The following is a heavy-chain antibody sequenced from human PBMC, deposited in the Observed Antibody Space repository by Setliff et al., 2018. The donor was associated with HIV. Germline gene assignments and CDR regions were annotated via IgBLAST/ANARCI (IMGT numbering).Heavy chain of an antibody. CDR3: ARSRLHYYNSSGYYPSYFDY. J-gene: IGHJ4*02. CDR2: IYYSGST. Sequence: SETLSLTCTVSGGSISSGGYYWSWIRQHPGKGLEWIGYIYYSGSTYYNPSLKSRVTISVDTSKNQFSLKLSSATAADTAVYYCARSRLHYYNSSGYYPSYFDYWGQGTLVTVSS. V-gene: IGHV4-31*03. D-gene: IGHD3-22*01. CDR1: GGSISSGGYY.